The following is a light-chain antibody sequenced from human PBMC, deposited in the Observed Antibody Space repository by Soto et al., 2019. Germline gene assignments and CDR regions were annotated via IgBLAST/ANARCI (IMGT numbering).Light chain of an antibody. CDR2: AAS. J-gene: IGKJ4*01. V-gene: IGKV1-27*01. CDR3: QKYDGAPLT. Sequence: DIQMTQSPSSLSASVGDRVTITSRAGQDINIYLAWYQQKPGKVPKLLISAASTLQSGVPSRFSGSGSGTDFTLTISSLPPEDVATYYCQKYDGAPLTFGGGTKVEIK. CDR1: QDINIY.